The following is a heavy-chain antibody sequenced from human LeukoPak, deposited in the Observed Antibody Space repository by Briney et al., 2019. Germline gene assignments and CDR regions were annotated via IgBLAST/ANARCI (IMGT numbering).Heavy chain of an antibody. CDR2: ISGSGGST. D-gene: IGHD3-22*01. J-gene: IGHJ4*02. CDR3: AKGSGYYQYYFDY. V-gene: IGHV3-23*01. CDR1: GFTFSSYG. Sequence: GGSLRLSFAASGFTFSSYGMSWVRQAPGKGLEWVSAISGSGGSTYYADSVKGRFTISRDNSKNTLYLQMNSLRAEDTAVYYCAKGSGYYQYYFDYWGQGTLVTVSS.